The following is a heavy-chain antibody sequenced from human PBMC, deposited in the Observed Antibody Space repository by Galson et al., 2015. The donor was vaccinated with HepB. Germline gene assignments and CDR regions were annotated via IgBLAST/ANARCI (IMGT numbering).Heavy chain of an antibody. V-gene: IGHV3-15*07. CDR3: TTGFSSSWPYYFYYGMDV. J-gene: IGHJ6*02. CDR1: GFTFTNAW. D-gene: IGHD6-13*01. Sequence: SLRLSCAASGFTFTNAWMNWVRQAPGKGLEWVGRIKSKTDGGTTDYAAPVKGRFAIPRDDSKITLFLQMNSLKTEDTAVYYRTTGFSSSWPYYFYYGMDVWGQGTTVTVSS. CDR2: IKSKTDGGTT.